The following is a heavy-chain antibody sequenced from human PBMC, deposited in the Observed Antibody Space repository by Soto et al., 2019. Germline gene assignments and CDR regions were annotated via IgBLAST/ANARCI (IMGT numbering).Heavy chain of an antibody. V-gene: IGHV1-18*01. CDR3: ARDLPSNYQYYGSGSPIDY. D-gene: IGHD3-10*01. J-gene: IGHJ4*02. Sequence: ASVKVSCKASGYTFTSYGISWVRQAPGQGLEWMGWISAYNGNTNYAQKLQGRVTMTTDTSTSTAYMELRSLRSDDTAVYYCARDLPSNYQYYGSGSPIDYWGQGTLVTVSS. CDR2: ISAYNGNT. CDR1: GYTFTSYG.